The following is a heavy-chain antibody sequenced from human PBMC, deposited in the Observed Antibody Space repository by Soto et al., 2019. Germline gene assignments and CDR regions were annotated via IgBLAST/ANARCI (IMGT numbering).Heavy chain of an antibody. V-gene: IGHV3-20*04. D-gene: IGHD2-2*01. CDR2: INWNGGST. Sequence: GGSLRLSCAASGFTFGDYGMSWVRQAPGKGLEWVSGINWNGGSTGYADSVKGRFTISRDNAKNSLYLQMNSLKAEDTALYYCARGGRDTSYYFDYWGQGTLVTVSS. CDR3: ARGGRDTSYYFDY. J-gene: IGHJ4*02. CDR1: GFTFGDYG.